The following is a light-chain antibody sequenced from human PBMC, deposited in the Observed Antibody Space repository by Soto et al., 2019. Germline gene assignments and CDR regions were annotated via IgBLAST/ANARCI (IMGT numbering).Light chain of an antibody. J-gene: IGKJ5*01. V-gene: IGKV3-11*01. CDR2: DAS. CDR1: QSVSSY. CDR3: QQRSNWPPIT. Sequence: EIVCTQTPATLSLSPGERATLSCRASQSVSSYLAWYQQKPGQAPRLLIHDASNRAAGIPARFSGSGSGTDFTLTISSLEPEDFAVYYCQQRSNWPPITCGQGTRLEIK.